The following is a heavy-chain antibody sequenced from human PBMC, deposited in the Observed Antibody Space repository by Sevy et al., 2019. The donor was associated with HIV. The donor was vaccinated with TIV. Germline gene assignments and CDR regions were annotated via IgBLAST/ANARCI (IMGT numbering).Heavy chain of an antibody. CDR2: IYYSGST. V-gene: IGHV4-39*01. D-gene: IGHD3-22*01. CDR3: ARHEYYYDSSGYYGIGFDY. CDR1: GGSISSSSYY. J-gene: IGHJ4*02. Sequence: SETLSLTCTVSGGSISSSSYYWGWIRQPPGKGLEWIGTIYYSGSTYYSPSLNSRVTIYVDTSKNQFSLELSSVTAADTAVYYCARHEYYYDSSGYYGIGFDYWGQGTLVTVSS.